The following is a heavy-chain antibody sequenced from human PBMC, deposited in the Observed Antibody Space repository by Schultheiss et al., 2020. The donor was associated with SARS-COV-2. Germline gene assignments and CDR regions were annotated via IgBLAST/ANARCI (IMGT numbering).Heavy chain of an antibody. Sequence: GGSLRLSCAASGFSFSSYGMHWVRQAPGKGLEWVAVIWYDGSNRYYADSVRGRFTISRDRSWNMLFLQMNSLRAEDTAVYYCARDQASWLKSSYAMDVWGQGTTVTVSS. CDR1: GFSFSSYG. J-gene: IGHJ6*02. D-gene: IGHD5-24*01. V-gene: IGHV3-33*01. CDR2: IWYDGSNR. CDR3: ARDQASWLKSSYAMDV.